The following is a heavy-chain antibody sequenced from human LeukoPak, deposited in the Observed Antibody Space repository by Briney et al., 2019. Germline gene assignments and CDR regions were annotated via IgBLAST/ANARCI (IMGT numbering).Heavy chain of an antibody. J-gene: IGHJ4*02. Sequence: SETLSLTCTVSGGSISSGDYYWSWIRQPPGKGLEWIGYIYYSGSAYYSPSLKSRLTISVDTSKNQFSLKLSSVTAADTAVYYCARRTYFYDSSGYYFDYWGQGTLVTVSS. CDR3: ARRTYFYDSSGYYFDY. CDR1: GGSISSGDYY. V-gene: IGHV4-30-4*02. CDR2: IYYSGSA. D-gene: IGHD3-22*01.